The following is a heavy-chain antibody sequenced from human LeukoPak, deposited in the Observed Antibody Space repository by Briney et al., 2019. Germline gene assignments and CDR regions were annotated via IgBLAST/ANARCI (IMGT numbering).Heavy chain of an antibody. CDR3: ARRVLWFGGIDY. CDR1: GFTVSSNY. J-gene: IGHJ4*02. CDR2: IYSGGST. D-gene: IGHD3-10*01. Sequence: GGSLRLSCAASGFTVSSNYMSWVRQAPGKGLEWVSLIYSGGSTYYADSVKGRFTISRDNSKNTLYLQMNSLRAEDTAVYYCARRVLWFGGIDYWGQGTLVTVSS. V-gene: IGHV3-66*01.